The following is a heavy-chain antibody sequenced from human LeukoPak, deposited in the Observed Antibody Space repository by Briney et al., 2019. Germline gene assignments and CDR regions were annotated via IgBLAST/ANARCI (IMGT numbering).Heavy chain of an antibody. Sequence: GGSLRLSCAASGSTFSTFGIHWVRQAPGKGLEWVAAISPDGNSEYYADSVKGRFTISRDNSKNMIYLQMNSLRGEDSAVYYCAKVNNYDDYWGQGTLVTVSS. CDR1: GSTFSTFG. V-gene: IGHV3-30*18. CDR3: AKVNNYDDY. J-gene: IGHJ4*02. D-gene: IGHD1/OR15-1a*01. CDR2: ISPDGNSE.